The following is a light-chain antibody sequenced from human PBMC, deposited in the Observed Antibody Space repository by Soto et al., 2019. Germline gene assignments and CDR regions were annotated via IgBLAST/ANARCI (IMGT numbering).Light chain of an antibody. Sequence: DIQMTQSPSTLFASVGDRVSITCRASQSISSWLAWYQQKPGKAPKLLIYDASSLESGVPSRFSGSGSGTEFTLTISSLQPDDFATYHCQQYYSYWTFGQGTKVDIK. CDR1: QSISSW. CDR3: QQYYSYWT. V-gene: IGKV1-5*01. CDR2: DAS. J-gene: IGKJ1*01.